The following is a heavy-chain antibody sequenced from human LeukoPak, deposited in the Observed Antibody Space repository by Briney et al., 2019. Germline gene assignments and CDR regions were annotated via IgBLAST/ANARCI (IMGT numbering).Heavy chain of an antibody. CDR1: GGSISSYF. CDR3: ARYYSRGYYYGMDV. D-gene: IGHD6-13*01. J-gene: IGHJ6*02. CDR2: IYSSGST. Sequence: PSETLSLTCTVSGGSISSYFWSWIRQPPGKGLEWIGYIYSSGSTNYNPSLKSRVTISVDTYKNQFSLKLSSVTAADTAVYYCARYYSRGYYYGMDVWGQGTTVTVSS. V-gene: IGHV4-59*01.